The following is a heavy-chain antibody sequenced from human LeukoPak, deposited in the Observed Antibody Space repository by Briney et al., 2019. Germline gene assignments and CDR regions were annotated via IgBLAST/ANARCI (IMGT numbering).Heavy chain of an antibody. V-gene: IGHV3-30-3*01. J-gene: IGHJ4*02. CDR2: ISYDGSNK. CDR1: GFTFSSYA. D-gene: IGHD3-22*01. Sequence: GGSLRPSCAASGFTFSSYAMHWVRQAPGKGLEWVAVISYDGSNKYYADSVKGRFTISRDNSKNTLYLQMNSLRAEDTAVYYCAREEDYDSSGYSVNYFDYWGQGTLVTVSS. CDR3: AREEDYDSSGYSVNYFDY.